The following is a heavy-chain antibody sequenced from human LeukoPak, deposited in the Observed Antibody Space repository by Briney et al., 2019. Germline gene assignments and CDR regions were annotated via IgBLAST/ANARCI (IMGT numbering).Heavy chain of an antibody. Sequence: GGSLRLSCAVSGFTFSSYWMSWVRQTPGKGLEWVSAISGSGRNTYYADSVKGRFTISRDNSRSTVDLQMNSLRVEDTGIYYCARDEIPSGTWGQGTMVIVSS. CDR2: ISGSGRNT. V-gene: IGHV3-23*01. J-gene: IGHJ3*01. CDR3: ARDEIPSGT. D-gene: IGHD6-25*01. CDR1: GFTFSSYW.